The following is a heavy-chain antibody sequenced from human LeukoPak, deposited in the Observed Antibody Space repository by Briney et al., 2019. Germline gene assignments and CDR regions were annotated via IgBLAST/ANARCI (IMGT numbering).Heavy chain of an antibody. D-gene: IGHD6-19*01. V-gene: IGHV4-59*12. CDR2: IYYSGST. Sequence: SETLSLTCTVSGGSISSYYWSWIRQPPGKGLEWIGYIYYSGSTNYNPSLKSRVTISVDTSKNQFSLKLSSVTAADTAVYFCARRFNSGWGSFDYWGPGILVTVSS. CDR1: GGSISSYY. J-gene: IGHJ4*02. CDR3: ARRFNSGWGSFDY.